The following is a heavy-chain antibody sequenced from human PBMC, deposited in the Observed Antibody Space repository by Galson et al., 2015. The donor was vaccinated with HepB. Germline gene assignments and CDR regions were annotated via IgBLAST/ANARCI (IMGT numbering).Heavy chain of an antibody. D-gene: IGHD6-6*01. CDR2: IKQDGSEK. J-gene: IGHJ4*02. Sequence: SLRLSCAASGFTFSSYWMSWVRQAPGKGLEWVANIKQDGSEKYYVDSVKGRFTISRDNAKNSLYLQMNSLRAEDTAAYYCARDLKYSSSLLGDYWGQGTLVTVSS. CDR1: GFTFSSYW. CDR3: ARDLKYSSSLLGDY. V-gene: IGHV3-7*03.